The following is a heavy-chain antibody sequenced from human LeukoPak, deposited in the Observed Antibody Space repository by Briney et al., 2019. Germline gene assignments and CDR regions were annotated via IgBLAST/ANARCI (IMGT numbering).Heavy chain of an antibody. V-gene: IGHV4-34*01. J-gene: IGHJ5*02. Sequence: SETLSLTCAVYGGSFSDYRWSWIRQPPGKGLQWVGEVNHHGGTDYNPSLTSRGTISVDKCKRQYYLKLKSVTAADTAVYFCARGHISMDPQIVWTGYYRTDWFDPWGQGTLATVSA. CDR3: ARGHISMDPQIVWTGYYRTDWFDP. CDR2: VNHHGGT. CDR1: GGSFSDYR. D-gene: IGHD3/OR15-3a*01.